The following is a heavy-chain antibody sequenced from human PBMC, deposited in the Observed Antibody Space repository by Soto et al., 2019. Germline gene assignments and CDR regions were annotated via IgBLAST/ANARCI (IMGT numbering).Heavy chain of an antibody. D-gene: IGHD2-2*01. Sequence: GGSLRLSCAASGFTFSSYWMHWVRQAPGKGLVWVSRINSDGSSTSYADSVKGRFTISRDNAKNTLYLQMNSLRAEDTAVYYCARVKEGYCSSTSCPMDVWGQGTTVTVSS. CDR1: GFTFSSYW. V-gene: IGHV3-74*01. CDR2: INSDGSST. CDR3: ARVKEGYCSSTSCPMDV. J-gene: IGHJ6*02.